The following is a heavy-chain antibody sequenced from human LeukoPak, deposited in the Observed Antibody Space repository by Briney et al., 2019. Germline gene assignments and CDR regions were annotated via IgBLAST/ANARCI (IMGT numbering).Heavy chain of an antibody. J-gene: IGHJ6*03. Sequence: SETLSLTCTVSGGSVSSYYWSWIQQPPGKGLEWIGYIYYSGSTNYNPSLKSRVTISVDTSKNQFSLKLSSVTAADTAVYYCARGVLPAGTYYYYYMDVWGKGTTVTVSS. CDR3: ARGVLPAGTYYYYYMDV. D-gene: IGHD2-2*01. CDR1: GGSVSSYY. CDR2: IYYSGST. V-gene: IGHV4-59*02.